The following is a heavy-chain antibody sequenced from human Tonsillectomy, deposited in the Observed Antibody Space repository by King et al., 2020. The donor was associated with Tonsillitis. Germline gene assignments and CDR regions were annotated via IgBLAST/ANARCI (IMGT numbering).Heavy chain of an antibody. CDR2: IESDGSEK. D-gene: IGHD3-16*01. J-gene: IGHJ5*02. CDR1: GFIFRNYG. CDR3: AKSQGEGQPA. Sequence: HVQLVESGGGVVQPGGSLRLSCAASGFIFRNYGMHWVRQAPGKGLVWVAFIESDGSEKYFAESVKGRFAVSRDNSKNTQYLQLNYLRVEDTAIYYCAKSQGEGQPAWGQGILVTVSS. V-gene: IGHV3-30*02.